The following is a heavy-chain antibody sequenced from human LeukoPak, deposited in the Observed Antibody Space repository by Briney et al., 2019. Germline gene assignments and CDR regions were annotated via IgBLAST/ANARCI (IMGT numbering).Heavy chain of an antibody. CDR1: GGSISSGGYY. D-gene: IGHD4-17*01. Sequence: SETLSLTCTVPGGSISSGGYYWSWIRQHPGKGLEWIGYIYYSGSTYYNPSLKSRVTISVDTSKNQFSLKLSSVTAADTAVYYCARDTYDYGDYGARAFDIWGQGTMVTVSS. J-gene: IGHJ3*02. CDR3: ARDTYDYGDYGARAFDI. CDR2: IYYSGST. V-gene: IGHV4-31*03.